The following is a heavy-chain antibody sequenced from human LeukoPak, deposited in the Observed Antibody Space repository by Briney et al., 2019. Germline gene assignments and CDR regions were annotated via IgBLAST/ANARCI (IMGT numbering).Heavy chain of an antibody. CDR1: GGSISSDY. V-gene: IGHV4-4*09. J-gene: IGHJ5*02. CDR2: LYTSGST. CDR3: ARQVSNVFIPLGNWFDP. D-gene: IGHD3-3*01. Sequence: SETLSLTCTVSGGSISSDYWTWIRQPPGKGLEWIGHLYTSGSTNYNPSLMSRVTVSVDTSKNQVSLKLSSVTAEDTAVYYCARQVSNVFIPLGNWFDPWSQGTLVTVSS.